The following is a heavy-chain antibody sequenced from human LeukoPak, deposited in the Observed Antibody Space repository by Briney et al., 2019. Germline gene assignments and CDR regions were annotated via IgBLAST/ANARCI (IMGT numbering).Heavy chain of an antibody. CDR3: ASRSLWYGEDY. J-gene: IGHJ4*02. CDR2: ISGSGGNT. Sequence: GGSLRLSCAASGFTFSSYAMSWVRQAPGKGLEWVSAISGSGGNTYYADSVKGRFTISRDNSKNTLYLQMNSLRAEDTAVYYCASRSLWYGEDYWGQGTLVSVSS. V-gene: IGHV3-23*01. CDR1: GFTFSSYA. D-gene: IGHD3-10*01.